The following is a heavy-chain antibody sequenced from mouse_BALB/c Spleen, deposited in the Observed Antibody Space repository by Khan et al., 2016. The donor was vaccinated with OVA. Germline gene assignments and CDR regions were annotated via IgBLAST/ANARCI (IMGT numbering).Heavy chain of an antibody. D-gene: IGHD2-14*01. CDR3: TRDYYRSDDYYAMNY. CDR2: IWGGGNT. J-gene: IGHJ4*01. Sequence: VQLVESGPGLVAPSQGLSITCTVSGFSLSRYNIHWIRQPPGKGLEWLGMIWGGGNTDYNSTLKIRLSISKDNSKSQVFLKMNSLQTDDTAVCCWTRDYYRSDDYYAMNYWGQGTSVTVSS. CDR1: GFSLSRYN. V-gene: IGHV2-6-4*01.